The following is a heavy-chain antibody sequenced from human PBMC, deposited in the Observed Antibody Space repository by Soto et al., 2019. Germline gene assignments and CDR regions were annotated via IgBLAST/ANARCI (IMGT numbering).Heavy chain of an antibody. CDR1: GYSFTSHY. D-gene: IGHD3-3*01. CDR2: IYPGGVNI. J-gene: IGHJ6*02. Sequence: ASVKVSCKAIGYSFTSHYMHWVRQAPGQGLEWMGTIYPGGVNIGYAQKFKGRVTMTKDTSTSTAYMDLRSLRSDDTAVYYCARDQGITTFGVYSMYYYVMDVWAQGTTVTVSS. V-gene: IGHV1-46*01. CDR3: ARDQGITTFGVYSMYYYVMDV.